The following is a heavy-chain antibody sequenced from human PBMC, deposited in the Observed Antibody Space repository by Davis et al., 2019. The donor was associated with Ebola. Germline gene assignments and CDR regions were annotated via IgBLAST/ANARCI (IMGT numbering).Heavy chain of an antibody. V-gene: IGHV4-59*01. CDR1: GGSISSYY. CDR2: MFHSGRT. CDR3: ARDVDAFDI. J-gene: IGHJ3*02. Sequence: SETLSLTCTVSGGSISSYYWSWIRQPPGKGLEWIGYMFHSGRTNYNPSLKSRVTISVDTSKYQFSLKLSSVTAADTAVYFCARDVDAFDIWGHGTVVTVSS.